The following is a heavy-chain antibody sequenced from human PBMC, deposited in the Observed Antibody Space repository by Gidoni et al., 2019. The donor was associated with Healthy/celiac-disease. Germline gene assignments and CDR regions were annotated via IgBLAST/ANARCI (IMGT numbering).Heavy chain of an antibody. D-gene: IGHD4-17*01. CDR3: ARDRTTVTTELDY. CDR1: VGTFSSYT. Sequence: QVQLVQSGAELKKPGSSEKVSCKASVGTFSSYTISWVRQAPGQGLEWMGRIIPILGIANYAQKFQGRVTITADKSTSTAYMELSSLRSEDTAVYYCARDRTTVTTELDYWGQGTLVTVSS. V-gene: IGHV1-69*02. J-gene: IGHJ4*02. CDR2: IIPILGIA.